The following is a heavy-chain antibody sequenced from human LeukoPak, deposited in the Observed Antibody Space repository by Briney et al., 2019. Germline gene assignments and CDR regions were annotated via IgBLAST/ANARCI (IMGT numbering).Heavy chain of an antibody. J-gene: IGHJ6*03. Sequence: GGSLRLSCAASGFTFDGYGMSWVRKAPGQGLEWVSGINWNGGSTGYADSVKGRFTISRDNAKNSLYLQMNSLRAEDTALYYCARVETSSGSSYYYYMDAWGKGTTVTVSS. D-gene: IGHD3-3*01. CDR2: INWNGGST. CDR3: ARVETSSGSSYYYYMDA. V-gene: IGHV3-20*04. CDR1: GFTFDGYG.